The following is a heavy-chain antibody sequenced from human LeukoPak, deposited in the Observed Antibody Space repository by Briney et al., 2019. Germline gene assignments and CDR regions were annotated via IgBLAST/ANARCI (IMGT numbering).Heavy chain of an antibody. Sequence: GGSLGLSCAASGFTFSSYAMSWVRQAPGKGLEWVSAISGSGGSTYYADSVKGRFTISRDNSKNTLYLQMNSLRAEDTAVYYCAKDPVGYDSSGYFAILFDYWGQGTLVTVSS. V-gene: IGHV3-23*01. CDR1: GFTFSSYA. CDR2: ISGSGGST. D-gene: IGHD3-22*01. J-gene: IGHJ4*02. CDR3: AKDPVGYDSSGYFAILFDY.